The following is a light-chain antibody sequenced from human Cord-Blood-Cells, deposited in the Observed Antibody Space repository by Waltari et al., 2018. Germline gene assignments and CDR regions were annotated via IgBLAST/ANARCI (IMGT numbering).Light chain of an antibody. J-gene: IGKJ4*01. CDR2: KAS. CDR1: QSISSW. Sequence: DIQMTQSPLTLSAYVGDRVTLTCRASQSISSWLAWYQQKPGKAPKLLIYKASSLESGVPSRFSGSGSGTEFTLTISSLQPDDFATYYCQQYNSYPLTFGGGTKVEIK. CDR3: QQYNSYPLT. V-gene: IGKV1-5*03.